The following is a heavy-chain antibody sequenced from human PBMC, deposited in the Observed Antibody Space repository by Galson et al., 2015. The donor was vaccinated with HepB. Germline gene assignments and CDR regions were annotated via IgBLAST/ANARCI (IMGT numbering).Heavy chain of an antibody. J-gene: IGHJ4*02. CDR2: ISWNGGSI. V-gene: IGHV3-9*01. CDR3: AKERDGYNSGGFDY. Sequence: SLRLSCAASGFTFDDYAMHWVRQAPGKGLESVSGISWNGGSIGYADSVKGRFTISRDNAKNSLYLQMSSLRAEDTALYYCAKERDGYNSGGFDYWGQGTLVTVSS. CDR1: GFTFDDYA. D-gene: IGHD5-24*01.